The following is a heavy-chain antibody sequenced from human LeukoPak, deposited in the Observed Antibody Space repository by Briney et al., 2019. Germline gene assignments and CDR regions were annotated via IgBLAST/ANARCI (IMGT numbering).Heavy chain of an antibody. Sequence: SETLSLTCTVSGGSISSSRYYWGWIRQPPGKGLEWIGTIYYSGSTYYNPSLKSRVTISVDTSKNQFSLKLSSVTAADTAVYWCARSYSTSSDNPFDLWGQGTMVTVSS. J-gene: IGHJ3*01. V-gene: IGHV4-39*01. CDR2: IYYSGST. CDR3: ARSYSTSSDNPFDL. CDR1: GGSISSSRYY. D-gene: IGHD6-6*01.